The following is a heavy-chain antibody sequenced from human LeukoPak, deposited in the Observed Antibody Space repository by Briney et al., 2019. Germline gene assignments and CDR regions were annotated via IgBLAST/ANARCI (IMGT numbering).Heavy chain of an antibody. CDR3: ARGLGVIMTPDY. J-gene: IGHJ4*02. CDR1: GYTFTGYY. CDR2: INPNSGGT. V-gene: IGHV1-2*04. Sequence: ASVKVSCKASGYTFTGYYMHWVRQAPGRGLEWMGWINPNSGGTNYVQKFQGWVTMTRDTSISTAYMELSRLRSDDTAVYYCARGLGVIMTPDYWGQGTLVTVSS. D-gene: IGHD3-10*01.